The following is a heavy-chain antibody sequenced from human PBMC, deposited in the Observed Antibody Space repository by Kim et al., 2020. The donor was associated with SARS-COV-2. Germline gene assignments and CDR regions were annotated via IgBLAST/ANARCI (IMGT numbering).Heavy chain of an antibody. CDR1: GYTFTSYD. CDR2: MNPNSGNT. J-gene: IGHJ3*02. CDR3: ARGFLYYYDAMGGGAFDI. Sequence: ASVKVSCKASGYTFTSYDINWVRQATGQGLEWMGWMNPNSGNTGYAQKFQGRVTMTRNTSISTAYMELSSLRSEDTAVYYCARGFLYYYDAMGGGAFDIWGQGTMVTVSS. V-gene: IGHV1-8*01. D-gene: IGHD3-22*01.